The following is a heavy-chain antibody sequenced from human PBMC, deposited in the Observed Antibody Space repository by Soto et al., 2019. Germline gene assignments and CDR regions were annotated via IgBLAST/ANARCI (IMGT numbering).Heavy chain of an antibody. D-gene: IGHD3-3*01. CDR2: IWNDGSSK. Sequence: PGGSLRLSCAASGFTFSTYGMHWVRQAPGKGLEWVAVIWNDGSSKYYADSVKGRFSISRDNSKNTLFLQMNSLRAEDTAVYYCAFLATCYSGTGLLDFRAQRSFDP. CDR1: GFTFSTYG. J-gene: IGHJ5*02. CDR3: AFLATCYSGTGLLDFRAQRSFDP. V-gene: IGHV3-33*01.